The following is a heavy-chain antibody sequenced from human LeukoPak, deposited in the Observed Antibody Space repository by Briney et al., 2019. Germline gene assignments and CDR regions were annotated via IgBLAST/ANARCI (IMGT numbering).Heavy chain of an antibody. CDR3: ARDRTSSSYRHDAFDV. CDR1: GFTFSSYS. V-gene: IGHV3-48*04. J-gene: IGHJ3*01. CDR2: ISSSSSTI. D-gene: IGHD2-2*01. Sequence: GGSLRLSCAASGFTFSSYSMNWVRQAPGKGLEWVSYISSSSSTIYYAVSVKGRFTISRDNAKNSLFLQMNSLRGEDTAVYYCARDRTSSSYRHDAFDVWGEGTMVTVSS.